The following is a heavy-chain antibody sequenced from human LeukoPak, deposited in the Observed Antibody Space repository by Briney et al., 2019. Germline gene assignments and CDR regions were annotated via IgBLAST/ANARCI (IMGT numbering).Heavy chain of an antibody. D-gene: IGHD4-23*01. Sequence: GASVKVSCKASGGTFSSYAISWVRQAPGQGLEWMGRIIPILGIANYAQKFQGRVTITADKSTSTAYMELSSLRSEDTAVYYCAREKTKGGNYGVASAFDIWGQGTMVTVSS. J-gene: IGHJ3*02. V-gene: IGHV1-69*04. CDR3: AREKTKGGNYGVASAFDI. CDR2: IIPILGIA. CDR1: GGTFSSYA.